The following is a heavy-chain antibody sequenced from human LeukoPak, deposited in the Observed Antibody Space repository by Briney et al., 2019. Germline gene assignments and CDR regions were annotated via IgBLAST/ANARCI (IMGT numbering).Heavy chain of an antibody. Sequence: GGSLRLSCAASGFTLSSYDMSWVRQAPGKGLEWVSFIRSDGGSTLYADSVKGRLTISRDNSKNTLYAEMTSLRAEDAAVYYCATLASGYSSPFDYWGQGTLVTVSS. D-gene: IGHD6-13*01. V-gene: IGHV3-23*01. CDR3: ATLASGYSSPFDY. CDR1: GFTLSSYD. CDR2: IRSDGGST. J-gene: IGHJ4*02.